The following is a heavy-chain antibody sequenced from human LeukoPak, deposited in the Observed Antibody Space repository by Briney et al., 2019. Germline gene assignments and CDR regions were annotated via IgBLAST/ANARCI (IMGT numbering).Heavy chain of an antibody. D-gene: IGHD3-9*01. CDR1: GYTFTSYD. CDR3: ARGPDILTGHDYYMDV. V-gene: IGHV1-8*01. CDR2: MNPNSGNT. J-gene: IGHJ6*03. Sequence: ASVKVSCKASGYTFTSYDINWVRQATGQGLEWMGWMNPNSGNTGYAQKFQGRVTMTRNTSISTAYMELSSLRSEDTAVYYCARGPDILTGHDYYMDVWGKGTTVTISS.